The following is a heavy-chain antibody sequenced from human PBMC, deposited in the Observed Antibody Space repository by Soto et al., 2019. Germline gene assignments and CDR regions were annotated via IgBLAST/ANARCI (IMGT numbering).Heavy chain of an antibody. V-gene: IGHV1-69*01. CDR2: IIPIFGTA. CDR1: GGTFRNYA. CDR3: ARDPPARVTSIGGYYYYGMDV. J-gene: IGHJ6*02. Sequence: QGQLVQSGAEVKKPGSSVKVSCKASGGTFRNYAITWVRQAPGQGLEWMGRIIPIFGTANYAQQFQGRVTITADESTTTAYLELSSLRSEDTAVYYCARDPPARVTSIGGYYYYGMDVWGQGTTVTVSS. D-gene: IGHD3-16*01.